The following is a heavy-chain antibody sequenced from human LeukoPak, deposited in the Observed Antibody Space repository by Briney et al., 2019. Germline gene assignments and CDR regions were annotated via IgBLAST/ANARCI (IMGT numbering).Heavy chain of an antibody. CDR2: IYSGDSDT. CDR1: GYSFTTYW. CDR3: ARHRSDYGGTSGGRAIDC. Sequence: GGPLKISCKSSGYSFTTYWIGGVRQMPGKGLEGMGIIYSGDSDTRYSPSFQGTVTISVDKSISTAYLQWSSLKASYSAMYYCARHRSDYGGTSGGRAIDCWGQGTLVTVSS. V-gene: IGHV5-51*01. D-gene: IGHD4-23*01. J-gene: IGHJ4*02.